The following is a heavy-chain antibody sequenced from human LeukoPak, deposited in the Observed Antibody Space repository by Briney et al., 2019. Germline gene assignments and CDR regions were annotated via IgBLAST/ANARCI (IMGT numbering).Heavy chain of an antibody. Sequence: GSLRLSCAASGFTFSSYAMSWVRQAPGKGLEWIGYIYYSGSTNYNPSLKSRVTISVDTSKNQFSLKLSSVTAADTAVYYCARETISIAAAGTRDWFDPWGQGTLVTVSS. D-gene: IGHD6-13*01. CDR2: IYYSGST. CDR3: ARETISIAAAGTRDWFDP. CDR1: GFTFSSYA. J-gene: IGHJ5*02. V-gene: IGHV4-59*01.